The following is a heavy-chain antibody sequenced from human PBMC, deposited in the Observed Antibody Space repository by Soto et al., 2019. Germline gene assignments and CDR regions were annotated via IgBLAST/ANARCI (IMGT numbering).Heavy chain of an antibody. CDR1: GGTFSSYA. Sequence: SVKVSCKASGGTFSSYAISWVRQAPGQGLEWMGGIIPIFGTANYAQKFQGRVTITADKSTSTAHMELSSLRSEDTAVYYCASDELRGVTYYYYGMDVWGQGTTVTVSS. D-gene: IGHD3-10*01. CDR2: IIPIFGTA. J-gene: IGHJ6*01. CDR3: ASDELRGVTYYYYGMDV. V-gene: IGHV1-69*06.